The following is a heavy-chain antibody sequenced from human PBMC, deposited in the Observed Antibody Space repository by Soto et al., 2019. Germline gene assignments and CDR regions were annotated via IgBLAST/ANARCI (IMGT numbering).Heavy chain of an antibody. J-gene: IGHJ6*02. CDR3: ARGVATEVYYYDMDV. D-gene: IGHD5-12*01. Sequence: QVQLLQSGAEVKTPGSSVKVSCKASGGTFSSYTINWVRQAPGQGLEWMGRINPIPGIANYAQRFQGSVTITADKSTSTAYMELSSVRTEDTAEYYCARGVATEVYYYDMDVWGQGNTVTVSS. CDR1: GGTFSSYT. V-gene: IGHV1-69*02. CDR2: INPIPGIA.